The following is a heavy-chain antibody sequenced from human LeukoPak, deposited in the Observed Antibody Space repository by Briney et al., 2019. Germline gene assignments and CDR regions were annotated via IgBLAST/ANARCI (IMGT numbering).Heavy chain of an antibody. J-gene: IGHJ4*02. D-gene: IGHD3-10*01. CDR1: GFTFSSYA. V-gene: IGHV3-33*01. Sequence: GGSLRLSCTAPGFTFSSYAIHWIRQAPGKGLEWVALVWHDESNRYYSEAVKGRFTISRDNSKNTVYLQINSLRAEDTAVYYCARELFGSGSCPDYWGQGTRVTVSS. CDR2: VWHDESNR. CDR3: ARELFGSGSCPDY.